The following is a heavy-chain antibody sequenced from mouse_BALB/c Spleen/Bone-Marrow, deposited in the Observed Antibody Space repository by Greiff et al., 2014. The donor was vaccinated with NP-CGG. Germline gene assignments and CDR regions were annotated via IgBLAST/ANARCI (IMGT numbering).Heavy chain of an antibody. V-gene: IGHV5-17*02. CDR2: ISSGSSTI. CDR3: ARGGNYVWFAY. CDR1: GFTFSSFG. D-gene: IGHD2-1*01. Sequence: EVKLVESGGGLVQPGGSRKLSCAASGFTFSSFGMHWVRQAPEKGLEWVAYISSGSSTIYYADTVKGRFTISRDNPKNTLFLQMTSLRSEDTAMYYCARGGNYVWFAYWGQGTLVTVSA. J-gene: IGHJ3*01.